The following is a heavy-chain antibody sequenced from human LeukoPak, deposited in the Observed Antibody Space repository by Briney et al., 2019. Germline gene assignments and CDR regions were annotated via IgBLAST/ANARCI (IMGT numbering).Heavy chain of an antibody. CDR2: ISATTT. D-gene: IGHD3-22*01. V-gene: IGHV3-23*01. J-gene: IGHJ4*02. Sequence: GGSLRLSCAASGFTFINYAMSWVRQAPGKGLEWVSTISATTTYYADSVKGRFTISRDNSKNTLYLQINSLRAEDSAVYFCARWTINYYDSSTYYGDYWGQGTLLTVSS. CDR3: ARWTINYYDSSTYYGDY. CDR1: GFTFINYA.